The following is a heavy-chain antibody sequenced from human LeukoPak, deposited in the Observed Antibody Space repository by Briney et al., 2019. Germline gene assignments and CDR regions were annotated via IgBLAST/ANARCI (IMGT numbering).Heavy chain of an antibody. CDR1: GFTFSSYS. V-gene: IGHV3-21*01. CDR3: ASEPTLYSRQDY. Sequence: PGGSLRLSCAASGFTFSSYSMNWVRQAPGKGLEWVSSISSSSSYIYYADSVKGRFTISRDNAKNSLYLQMSSLRAEDTAVYYCASEPTLYSRQDYWGQGTLVTVSS. CDR2: ISSSSSYI. D-gene: IGHD6-13*01. J-gene: IGHJ4*02.